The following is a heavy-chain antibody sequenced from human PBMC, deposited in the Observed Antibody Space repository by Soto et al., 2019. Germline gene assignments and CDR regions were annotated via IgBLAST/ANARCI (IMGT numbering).Heavy chain of an antibody. Sequence: QMQLVQSGPEVKKPGTSVKVSCKASGFTFPSSAVQWVRQARGQRLEWIARIVVGSGNTNYAQKFQERLTISREMSTHTANMELSSLRSEDTAVYYCAAVPYYYDTSGTYFDYWGQGTLVTVSS. CDR3: AAVPYYYDTSGTYFDY. D-gene: IGHD3-22*01. V-gene: IGHV1-58*01. CDR2: IVVGSGNT. CDR1: GFTFPSSA. J-gene: IGHJ4*02.